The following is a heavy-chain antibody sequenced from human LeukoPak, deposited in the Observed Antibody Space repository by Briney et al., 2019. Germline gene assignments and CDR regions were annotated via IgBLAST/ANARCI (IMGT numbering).Heavy chain of an antibody. CDR1: GFTFDDYA. CDR2: ITWNSGSI. V-gene: IGHV3-9*01. D-gene: IGHD6-19*01. CDR3: ARVYSIGYSSGWYGGFDY. J-gene: IGHJ4*02. Sequence: GGSLRLSCAASGFTFDDYAMHWVRQTPGRGLEWVSGITWNSGSITYADSVKGRFTVSRDNAKNALYLQMNSLRAEDTAVYYCARVYSIGYSSGWYGGFDYWGQGTLVTVSS.